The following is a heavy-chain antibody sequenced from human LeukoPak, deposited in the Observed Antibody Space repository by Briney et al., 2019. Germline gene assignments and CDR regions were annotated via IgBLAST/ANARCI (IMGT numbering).Heavy chain of an antibody. CDR3: ARDKYDGYSSSYAFDI. Sequence: PSETLSLTRTVSGRSISSYYWSWIRQPAGKAREWVGRIYTSGRHNYNPSLKSRVTMSVDTSKHQFSLKLSSVTAADTAVYYCARDKYDGYSSSYAFDIGGQGTMVTVSS. J-gene: IGHJ3*02. V-gene: IGHV4-4*07. CDR1: GRSISSYY. D-gene: IGHD6-13*01. CDR2: IYTSGRH.